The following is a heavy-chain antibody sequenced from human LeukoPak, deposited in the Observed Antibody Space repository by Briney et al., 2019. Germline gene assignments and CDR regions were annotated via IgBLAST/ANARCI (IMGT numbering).Heavy chain of an antibody. D-gene: IGHD3-3*01. J-gene: IGHJ4*02. Sequence: PGGSLRLSCAASGFTFSSYAMSWVRQAPGKGLEWVSSISSSSSYIYYADSVKGRFTISRDNAKNSLYLQMNSLRAEDMAVYYCARGARVDDFWSGRGYFDYWGQGTLVTVSS. CDR1: GFTFSSYA. CDR3: ARGARVDDFWSGRGYFDY. CDR2: ISSSSSYI. V-gene: IGHV3-21*01.